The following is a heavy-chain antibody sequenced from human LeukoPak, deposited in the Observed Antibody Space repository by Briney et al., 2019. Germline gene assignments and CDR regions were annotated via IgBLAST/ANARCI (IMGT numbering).Heavy chain of an antibody. CDR3: ARERSGWFDP. CDR2: ISWNSGSI. J-gene: IGHJ5*02. V-gene: IGHV3-9*03. CDR1: GFTFDDYA. Sequence: GGSLRLSCAASGFTFDDYAMHWVRQAPGKGLEWVSGISWNSGSIGYADSVKGRFTISRDNAKNSLYLQMNSLRAEDMALYYCARERSGWFDPWGQGTLVTVSS. D-gene: IGHD3-10*01.